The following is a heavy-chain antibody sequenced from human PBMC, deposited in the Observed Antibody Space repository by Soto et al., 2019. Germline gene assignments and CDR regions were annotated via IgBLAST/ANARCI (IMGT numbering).Heavy chain of an antibody. CDR2: INAGNGNT. J-gene: IGHJ6*02. Sequence: QVQLVQSGAEVKKPGASVKVSCKASGYTFTSYAMHWVRQAPGQRLEWMGWINAGNGNTKYSQKFQGRVTITRDTSASTAYMELSSLRSEDTAVYYCARVEPQNYYYYCGMDVWGQGTTVTVSS. CDR1: GYTFTSYA. D-gene: IGHD1-1*01. V-gene: IGHV1-3*01. CDR3: ARVEPQNYYYYCGMDV.